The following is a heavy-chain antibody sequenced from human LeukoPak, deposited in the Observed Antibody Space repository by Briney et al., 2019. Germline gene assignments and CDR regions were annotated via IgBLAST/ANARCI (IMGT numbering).Heavy chain of an antibody. CDR2: INYSGTDT. J-gene: IGHJ4*02. Sequence: TGRSLRLSCAASGFIVSNYGMTWVRQAPGEGLEWVSIINYSGTDTYYADSVKGRFTISKDNSKNTLYLQMNSLRAEDTAVYYCAKDQASSSGYFDYFDYWGQGTLVTVCS. V-gene: IGHV3-23*01. CDR1: GFIVSNYG. D-gene: IGHD3-22*01. CDR3: AKDQASSSGYFDYFDY.